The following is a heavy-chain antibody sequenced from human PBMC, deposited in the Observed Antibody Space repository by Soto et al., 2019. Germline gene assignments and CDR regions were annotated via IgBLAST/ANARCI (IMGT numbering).Heavy chain of an antibody. CDR3: ARVGYEAVARIRVDY. CDR2: INPSGGST. D-gene: IGHD6-19*01. Sequence: GASVKVSCKASGYTFTSYYRHWVRQPLGQGLEWMGIINPSGGSTSYAQKFQGRVTMTRDTSTSTVYMELSSLRSEDTAVYYCARVGYEAVARIRVDYWGQGTVVTVSS. J-gene: IGHJ4*02. V-gene: IGHV1-46*01. CDR1: GYTFTSYY.